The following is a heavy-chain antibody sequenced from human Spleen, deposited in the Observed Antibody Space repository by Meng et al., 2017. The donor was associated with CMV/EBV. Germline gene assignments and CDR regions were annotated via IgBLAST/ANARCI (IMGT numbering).Heavy chain of an antibody. Sequence: ASVKVSCKTSGYTFTGYYMHWVRQAPGQGLEWMGWINPKSGDRNYAEKFQGRVTMTWDTAISTAYMELRRLTSDDTAVYSCARASVEMRVPDYWGQGTLVTVSS. V-gene: IGHV1-2*02. CDR3: ARASVEMRVPDY. CDR2: INPKSGDR. CDR1: GYTFTGYY. J-gene: IGHJ4*02. D-gene: IGHD5-24*01.